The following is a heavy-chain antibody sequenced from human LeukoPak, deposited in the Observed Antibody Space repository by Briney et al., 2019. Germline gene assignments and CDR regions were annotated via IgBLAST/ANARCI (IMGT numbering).Heavy chain of an antibody. CDR3: AREEDSSAIDY. D-gene: IGHD3-22*01. Sequence: GGSLRLSCAASGLTFSTYWMHWGRQAPGKGLVWVSLINSDGSSPTYEDSVKGRFTISRDNAKNTLYLQMNSLRAEDTAVYYCAREEDSSAIDYWGQGTLVTVSS. J-gene: IGHJ4*02. V-gene: IGHV3-74*01. CDR1: GLTFSTYW. CDR2: INSDGSSP.